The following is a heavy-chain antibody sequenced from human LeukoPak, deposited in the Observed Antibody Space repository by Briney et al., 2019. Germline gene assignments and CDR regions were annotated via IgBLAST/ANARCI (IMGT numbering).Heavy chain of an antibody. D-gene: IGHD6-19*01. J-gene: IGHJ4*02. Sequence: GGSLRLSCAASGFTFSSFGMHWVRQAPGKGLEWVIFIQTDGSDKYYADSVKGRFTVSRDNSKNTLYLQMNSLRAEDTAVYYCAKGPWLAYPYYFDYWGQGTLVTVSS. CDR2: IQTDGSDK. CDR1: GFTFSSFG. CDR3: AKGPWLAYPYYFDY. V-gene: IGHV3-30*02.